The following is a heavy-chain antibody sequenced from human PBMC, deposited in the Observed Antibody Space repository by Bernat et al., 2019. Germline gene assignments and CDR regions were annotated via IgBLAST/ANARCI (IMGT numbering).Heavy chain of an antibody. Sequence: EVQLLESGGGLVQPGGSLRLSCAASGFTFSSYAMSWVRQAPGKGPEWVAGVRGSGDSTHYADSVKGRLTISRDNSKNTVYLQMNSLRAEDTAVYYCAKDWHINGWYYMDVWGKGTTVTVSS. V-gene: IGHV3-23*01. CDR1: GFTFSSYA. CDR2: VRGSGDST. J-gene: IGHJ6*03. D-gene: IGHD6-19*01. CDR3: AKDWHINGWYYMDV.